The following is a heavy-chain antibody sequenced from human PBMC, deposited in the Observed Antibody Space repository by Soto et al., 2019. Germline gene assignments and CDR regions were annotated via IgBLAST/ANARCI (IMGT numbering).Heavy chain of an antibody. CDR2: ISSSSSTI. V-gene: IGHV3-48*01. CDR3: ARATMVRGAEFDY. D-gene: IGHD3-10*01. Sequence: EVQLVESGGGLVQPGGSLRLSCAASGFTFSRYSMNWVRQAPGKGLEWVSYISSSSSTIYYADSVKGRFTISRDNAKNSLYLQMNSLRAEDTAVYYCARATMVRGAEFDYWGQGTLVTVSS. J-gene: IGHJ4*02. CDR1: GFTFSRYS.